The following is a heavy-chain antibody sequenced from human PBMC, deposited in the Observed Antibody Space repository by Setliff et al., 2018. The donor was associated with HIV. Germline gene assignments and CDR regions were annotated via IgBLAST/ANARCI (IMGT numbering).Heavy chain of an antibody. CDR1: GFRFRTYA. V-gene: IGHV3-15*01. J-gene: IGHJ4*02. CDR2: IKSKSDDGTT. CDR3: TTEVFRQWLVGDY. Sequence: PGGSLRLSCVASGFRFRTYAMSWVRQSQGKGLEWVGRIKSKSDDGTTDYAAPVKGRFTISRDDSKNTLYLQMKSLKTEDTAVYYCTTEVFRQWLVGDYWGQGTLVTVSS. D-gene: IGHD6-19*01.